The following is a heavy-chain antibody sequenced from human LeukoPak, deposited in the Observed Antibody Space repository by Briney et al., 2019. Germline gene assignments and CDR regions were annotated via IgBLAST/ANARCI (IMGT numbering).Heavy chain of an antibody. CDR1: GGSISSYY. CDR3: ARDRGYSYGYDGAFDI. J-gene: IGHJ3*02. D-gene: IGHD5-18*01. V-gene: IGHV4-59*12. CDR2: IYYSGST. Sequence: SETLSLTCTVSGGSISSYYWSWIRQPPGNGLEWIGYIYYSGSTNYNPSLKSRVTISVDTSKNQFSLKLSSVTAADTAVYYCARDRGYSYGYDGAFDIWGQGTMVTVSS.